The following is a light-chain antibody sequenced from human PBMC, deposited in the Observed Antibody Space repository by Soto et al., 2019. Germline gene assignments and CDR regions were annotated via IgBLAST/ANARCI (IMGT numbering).Light chain of an antibody. CDR1: QSISSW. J-gene: IGKJ2*01. V-gene: IGKV1-5*01. CDR3: QQYNSYPGT. CDR2: DAS. Sequence: DIQMTQSPSTLSASVGDRVTITSRASQSISSWLAWYQQKPGKAPKLLIYDASSLESGVPSRFSGSGSGTEFTLTISSLQPDDFATYYCQQYNSYPGTCGQGTKLEIK.